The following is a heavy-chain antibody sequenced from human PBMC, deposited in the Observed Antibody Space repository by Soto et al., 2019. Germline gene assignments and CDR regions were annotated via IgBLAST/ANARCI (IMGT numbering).Heavy chain of an antibody. CDR3: ARQIGGWAPWYFDY. Sequence: SETLSLTCTVSGDSISSYYWSWIRQPPGKGLEWIGYIYYSGSTNYNPSLKSRVTISVDTSKNQFSLKLSSVTAADTAVYYCARQIGGWAPWYFDYWGQGTRVTVSS. D-gene: IGHD6-19*01. J-gene: IGHJ4*02. CDR1: GDSISSYY. V-gene: IGHV4-59*08. CDR2: IYYSGST.